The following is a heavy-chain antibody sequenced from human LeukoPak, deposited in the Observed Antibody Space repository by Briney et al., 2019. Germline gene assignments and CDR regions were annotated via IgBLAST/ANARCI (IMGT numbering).Heavy chain of an antibody. CDR2: ISESGGTT. CDR1: GFTFNNYA. D-gene: IGHD6-19*01. Sequence: EGSLRLTCAASGFTFNNYAMNWVRQAPGKGLEWVSSISESGGTTDYADSVKGRFTISRDNSKNTLYLQMNSLRAEDTAVYYCARQWLVNGWGQGTPVTVSS. CDR3: ARQWLVNG. J-gene: IGHJ4*02. V-gene: IGHV3-23*01.